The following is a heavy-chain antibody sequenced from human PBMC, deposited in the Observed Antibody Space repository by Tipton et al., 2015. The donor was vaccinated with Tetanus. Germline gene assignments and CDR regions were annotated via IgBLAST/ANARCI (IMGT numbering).Heavy chain of an antibody. D-gene: IGHD4-17*01. J-gene: IGHJ6*02. CDR3: AAQGAALGGTTVTRIPMDYYYGMDV. Sequence: QLVQSGAEVKKPGESLKISCKGSGYSFGIYWLAWVRQMPGKGLEWVAGIAPSASGSWYADSVRGRLTASRDNSKNTLYLQMNSLRAEDTAVYYCAAQGAALGGTTVTRIPMDYYYGMDVWGQGTTVTVSS. CDR1: GYSFGIYW. CDR2: IAPSASGS. V-gene: IGHV3-23*04.